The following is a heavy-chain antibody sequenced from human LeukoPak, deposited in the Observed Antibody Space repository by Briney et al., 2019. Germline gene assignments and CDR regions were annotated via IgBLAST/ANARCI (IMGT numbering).Heavy chain of an antibody. CDR1: GYSFTSYW. CDR3: ARGGAVERYCSSTSCYWVDAFDI. CDR2: IDPSDSYT. V-gene: IGHV5-10-1*01. J-gene: IGHJ3*02. D-gene: IGHD2-2*01. Sequence: PGGSLRLSCKGSGYSFTSYWISWVXQMPGXGLEWMGRIDPSDSYTNYSPSFQGHVTISADKSISTAYLQWSSLKASDTAMYYCARGGAVERYCSSTSCYWVDAFDIWGQGTMVTVSS.